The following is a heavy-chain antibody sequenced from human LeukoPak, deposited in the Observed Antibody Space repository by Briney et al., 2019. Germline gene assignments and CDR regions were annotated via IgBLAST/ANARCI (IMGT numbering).Heavy chain of an antibody. CDR1: GYTFTSYD. CDR3: ARARDDYDRSPGNY. V-gene: IGHV1-8*01. Sequence: ASVKVSRKASGYTFTSYDINWVRQATGQGLEWMGWMNPNSGNTAYAQKFQGRVTMTRNTSISTAYMELSSLRSEDTAVYYCARARDDYDRSPGNYWGQGTLVTVSS. CDR2: MNPNSGNT. D-gene: IGHD3-22*01. J-gene: IGHJ4*02.